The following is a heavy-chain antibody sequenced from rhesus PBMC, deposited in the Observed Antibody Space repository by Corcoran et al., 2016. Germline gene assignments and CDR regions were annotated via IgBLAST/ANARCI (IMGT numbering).Heavy chain of an antibody. CDR3: ARWSNYGYYFDY. Sequence: QVQLQQWGEGLVKPSETLSLTCAVYGGSVSGYWWGWIRQPPGKGLEWIGRIRSGGSTNENPYLKSRGTISIDTSKNQFSLKRSSVTAADTAVYHCARWSNYGYYFDYWGQGVLVTVSS. J-gene: IGHJ4*01. CDR1: GGSVSGYW. CDR2: IRSGGST. V-gene: IGHV4-160*01. D-gene: IGHD4-23*01.